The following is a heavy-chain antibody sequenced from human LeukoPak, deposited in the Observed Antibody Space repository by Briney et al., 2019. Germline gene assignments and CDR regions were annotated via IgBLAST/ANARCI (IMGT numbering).Heavy chain of an antibody. CDR3: AKDRWGSRTAAFDY. CDR1: GFTFASYA. Sequence: GGSLRLSCAASGFTFASYAMSWVRQAPGKGLEWVSAISGSGGSTYYADSVKGRFTISRDNSKNTLYLQMNSLRAEDTAVYYCAKDRWGSRTAAFDYWGQGTLVTVSS. CDR2: ISGSGGST. V-gene: IGHV3-23*01. J-gene: IGHJ4*02. D-gene: IGHD3-16*01.